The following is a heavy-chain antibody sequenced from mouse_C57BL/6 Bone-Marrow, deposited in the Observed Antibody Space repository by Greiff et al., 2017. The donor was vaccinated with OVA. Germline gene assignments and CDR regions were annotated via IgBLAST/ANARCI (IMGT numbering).Heavy chain of an antibody. CDR2: ISNGGGST. J-gene: IGHJ1*03. Sequence: EVKLMESGGGLVQPGGSLKLSCAASGFTFSDYYMYWVRQTPEKRLEWVAHISNGGGSTYYPDTVKGRFTISRDNAKNTLYLQMSRLKSEDTAMYYCARHNGYWYFDVWGTGTTVTVSS. CDR3: ARHNGYWYFDV. CDR1: GFTFSDYY. V-gene: IGHV5-12*01.